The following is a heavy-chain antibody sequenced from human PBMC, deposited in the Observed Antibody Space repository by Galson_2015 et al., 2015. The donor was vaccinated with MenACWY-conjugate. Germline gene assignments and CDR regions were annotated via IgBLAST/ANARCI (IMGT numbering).Heavy chain of an antibody. V-gene: IGHV1-18*04. CDR2: ISAYNGNT. CDR3: ARIGVVVPGSYYYGMDV. Sequence: QSGAEVTKPGASVTVSCKASGYTFTSYGISWVRQAPGQGLEWMGWISAYNGNTDYAQKLQGRVTMTTDTSTSTAYMELRSLRSDDTAVYYCARIGVVVPGSYYYGMDVWGQGTTVTVSS. D-gene: IGHD2-2*01. J-gene: IGHJ6*02. CDR1: GYTFTSYG.